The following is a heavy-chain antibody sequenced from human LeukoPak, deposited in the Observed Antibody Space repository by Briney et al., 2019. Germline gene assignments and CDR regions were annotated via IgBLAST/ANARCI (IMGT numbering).Heavy chain of an antibody. J-gene: IGHJ6*03. V-gene: IGHV1-8*01. Sequence: GDSVKVSCKASGYTFTSYDINWVRQATGQGLEWMGWMNPNSGNTGYAQKFQGRVTMTRNTSISTAYMELSSLRSEDTAVYYCARGGYYYGSGSYLPRPMDVWGKGTTVTISS. CDR3: ARGGYYYGSGSYLPRPMDV. CDR1: GYTFTSYD. CDR2: MNPNSGNT. D-gene: IGHD3-10*01.